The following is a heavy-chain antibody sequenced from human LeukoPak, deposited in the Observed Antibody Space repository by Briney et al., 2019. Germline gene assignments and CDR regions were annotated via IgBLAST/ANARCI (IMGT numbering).Heavy chain of an antibody. CDR2: IWYDGRNK. V-gene: IGHV3-33*06. D-gene: IGHD2-2*01. Sequence: GGSLRLSCAASGFTFSTFGMHWVRQAPGKGLEWVAVIWYDGRNKYYADSVKGRFTISRDNSKNTLYLQMNSLRAEDTDVYYCAKDRGFVVVPAAAPLWGQGTLVTVSS. CDR3: AKDRGFVVVPAAAPL. J-gene: IGHJ4*02. CDR1: GFTFSTFG.